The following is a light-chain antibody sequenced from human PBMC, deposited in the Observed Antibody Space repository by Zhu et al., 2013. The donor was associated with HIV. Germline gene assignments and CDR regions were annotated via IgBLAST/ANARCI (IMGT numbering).Light chain of an antibody. Sequence: SYELTQPPSVSVSPGQTASITCSGDKLGDKYVCWYQQKPGQPPVLVIYQDTKRPSGIPERFSGFNSGNTATLTISGTQAMDEADYYCQAWDSRTAVFGGGTKLTVL. V-gene: IGLV3-1*01. CDR1: KLGDKY. CDR2: QDT. CDR3: QAWDSRTAV. J-gene: IGLJ2*01.